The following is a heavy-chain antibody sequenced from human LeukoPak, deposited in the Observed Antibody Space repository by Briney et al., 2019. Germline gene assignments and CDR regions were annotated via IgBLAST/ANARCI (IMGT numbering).Heavy chain of an antibody. CDR3: AREFEVAGLAMDV. CDR2: IYSGGST. J-gene: IGHJ6*04. V-gene: IGHV3-53*01. CDR1: GLTASSTY. D-gene: IGHD6-19*01. Sequence: PGGSLRLSCEASGLTASSTYMSWVRKAQGKGLEWVSVIYSGGSTYYAESVKGRFTISRDNSKNTLYLQMKSLRAEDTAVYYCAREFEVAGLAMDVWGKGTTVTVSS.